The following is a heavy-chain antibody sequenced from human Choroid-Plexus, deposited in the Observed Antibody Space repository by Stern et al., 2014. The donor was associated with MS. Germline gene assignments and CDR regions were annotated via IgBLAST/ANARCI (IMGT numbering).Heavy chain of an antibody. J-gene: IGHJ5*02. CDR3: AKDRQYLTYFFDH. CDR1: GFTFGRCA. V-gene: IGHV3-30*18. D-gene: IGHD2/OR15-2a*01. Sequence: DQLVESGGGVVQPGRPLSLSCVASGFTFGRCAMHWVRQATGKGLEWVAGVSYDGSNKEYADSVKGRFTISRDNSQNTLYMQMSSLRPEDTAVYYCAKDRQYLTYFFDHWGQGSRVTVSS. CDR2: VSYDGSNK.